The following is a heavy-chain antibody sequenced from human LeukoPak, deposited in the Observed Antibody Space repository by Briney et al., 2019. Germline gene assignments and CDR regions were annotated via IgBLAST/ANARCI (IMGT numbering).Heavy chain of an antibody. V-gene: IGHV4-34*01. CDR3: ARVLGGSGSDY. D-gene: IGHD2-15*01. CDR1: GGSFSGYY. Sequence: SETLSLTCAVYGGSFSGYYWSWIRQPPGKGLEWIGEINHSGSTNYNPSLKSRVTISVDTSKNQFSLKLSSVTAADTAVYYCARVLGGSGSDYWGQGTLVTVSS. CDR2: INHSGST. J-gene: IGHJ4*02.